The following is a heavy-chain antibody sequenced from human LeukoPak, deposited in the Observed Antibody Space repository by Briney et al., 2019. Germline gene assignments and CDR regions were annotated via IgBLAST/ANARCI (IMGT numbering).Heavy chain of an antibody. J-gene: IGHJ3*02. D-gene: IGHD1-1*01. CDR1: GGSFSGYY. CDR2: ISGSGGST. Sequence: QTSETLSLTCAVYGGSFSGYYWSWIRQPPGKGLEWVSAISGSGGSTYYADSVKGRFTISRDNSKNTLYLQMNSLRAEDTAVYYCANIFVWKSRLFDWNDHIGAFDIWGQGTMVTVSS. V-gene: IGHV3-23*01. CDR3: ANIFVWKSRLFDWNDHIGAFDI.